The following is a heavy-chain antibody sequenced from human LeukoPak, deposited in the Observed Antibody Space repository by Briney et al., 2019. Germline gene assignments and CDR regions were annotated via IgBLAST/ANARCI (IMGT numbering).Heavy chain of an antibody. CDR3: ARHPPIKRAMVRGNFDY. CDR1: GGSISSSSYY. CDR2: IYYSGST. D-gene: IGHD5-18*01. J-gene: IGHJ4*02. V-gene: IGHV4-39*01. Sequence: PSQTLSLTCTVSGGSISSSSYYWGWIRQPPGKGLEWIGSIYYSGSTYYNPSLKSRVTISVDTSKNQFSLKLSSVTAADTAVYYCARHPPIKRAMVRGNFDYWGQGTLVTVSS.